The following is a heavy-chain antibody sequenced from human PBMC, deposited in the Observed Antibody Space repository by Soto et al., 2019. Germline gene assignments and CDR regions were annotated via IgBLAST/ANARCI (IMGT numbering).Heavy chain of an antibody. CDR1: GFTFKNAW. CDR2: IKTKADAGTT. Sequence: EMQLVESGGGLVKPGGSLRLSCAASGFTFKNAWMSWVRQAPGKGLEWVGRIKTKADAGTTDYAAPVKGRFTISRDDSKNTLYLQMNSLKNEDTALYFCTTDGATIFFDPRGQGTLVTVSS. V-gene: IGHV3-15*01. J-gene: IGHJ5*02. D-gene: IGHD3-10*02. CDR3: TTDGATIFFDP.